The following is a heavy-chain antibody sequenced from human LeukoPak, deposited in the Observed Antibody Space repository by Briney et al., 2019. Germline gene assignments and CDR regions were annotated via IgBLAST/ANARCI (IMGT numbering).Heavy chain of an antibody. J-gene: IGHJ4*02. CDR3: ARHGDVLL. Sequence: SETLSLTCTVSGGSISSYYWSWIRQPPGKDLEWIGSIYYSGSTYYSPSLKSRVTISVDTSKNQFSLKLSSVTAADTAVYYCARHGDVLLWGQGTLVTVSS. D-gene: IGHD3-10*01. V-gene: IGHV4-59*08. CDR1: GGSISSYY. CDR2: IYYSGST.